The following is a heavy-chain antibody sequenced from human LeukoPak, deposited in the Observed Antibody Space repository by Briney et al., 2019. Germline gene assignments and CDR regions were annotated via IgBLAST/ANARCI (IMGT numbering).Heavy chain of an antibody. CDR3: AGTRGFDGGYYYMDV. CDR1: GFTFSSYA. V-gene: IGHV3-64*01. Sequence: GGSLRLSCAASGFTFSSYAMHWVRQAPGKGLEYVSAISSNGGSTYYANSVKGRFTISRVNSKNTLYLQMGSLRAEDMAVYYCAGTRGFDGGYYYMDVWGKGTTVTVSS. D-gene: IGHD3-10*01. J-gene: IGHJ6*03. CDR2: ISSNGGST.